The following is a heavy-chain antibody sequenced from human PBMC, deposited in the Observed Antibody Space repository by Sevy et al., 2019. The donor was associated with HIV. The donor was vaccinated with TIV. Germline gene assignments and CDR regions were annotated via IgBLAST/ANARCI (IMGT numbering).Heavy chain of an antibody. Sequence: GGSLRLSCAASGFTFSSYGMHWVRQAPGKGLGWVAVIWYEGSNRYYADSVKGRFTISRDNSKNTLYLQMNSLRAEDTAVYYCARDEAPMAQGDYYYYYGMDVWGQGTTVTVSS. V-gene: IGHV3-33*01. D-gene: IGHD3-10*01. CDR3: ARDEAPMAQGDYYYYYGMDV. CDR2: IWYEGSNR. CDR1: GFTFSSYG. J-gene: IGHJ6*02.